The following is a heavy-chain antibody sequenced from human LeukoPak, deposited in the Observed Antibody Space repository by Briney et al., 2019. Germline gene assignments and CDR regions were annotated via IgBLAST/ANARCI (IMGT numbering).Heavy chain of an antibody. Sequence: PSETLSLTCTVSAGSISSYYWSWIRQPPGRGLEWIGYIYHSGSTNYNPSLKSRVTISVDTSKNQFSLKLTSVTAADTAVYYCARDLGAVGSGSPFEVGYWGQGSLVTVSS. CDR1: AGSISSYY. J-gene: IGHJ4*02. CDR3: ARDLGAVGSGSPFEVGY. D-gene: IGHD3-10*01. V-gene: IGHV4-4*08. CDR2: IYHSGST.